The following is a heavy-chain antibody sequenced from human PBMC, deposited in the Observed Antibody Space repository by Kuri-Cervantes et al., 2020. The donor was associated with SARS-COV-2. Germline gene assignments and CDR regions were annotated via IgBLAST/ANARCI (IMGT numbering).Heavy chain of an antibody. CDR2: IYYSGST. V-gene: IGHV4-39*01. CDR3: ARQGSRLGWFDP. D-gene: IGHD3-16*01. J-gene: IGHJ5*02. Sequence: SETLSLTCTVSGGSISSSSYYWGWIRQPPGKGLEWIGSIYYSGSTYYNPSLKSRVTISVDTSKNQFSLKLSSVTAADTAVYYCARQGSRLGWFDPWGQGNLVTVSS. CDR1: GGSISSSSYY.